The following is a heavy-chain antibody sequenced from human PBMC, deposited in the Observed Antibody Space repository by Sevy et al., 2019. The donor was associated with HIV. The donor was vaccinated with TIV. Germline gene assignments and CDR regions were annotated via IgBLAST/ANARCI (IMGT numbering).Heavy chain of an antibody. Sequence: ASVKVSCKASGYTFTRYEINWVRQATGQGIEWMGWMNPNSGDTGSVQKFQGRVTMPRNTSISTAYMELRSLRSDDTAVYYCARAMGTTVVTPVDYWGQGTLVTVSS. V-gene: IGHV1-8*01. D-gene: IGHD3-10*01. CDR2: MNPNSGDT. CDR1: GYTFTRYE. J-gene: IGHJ4*02. CDR3: ARAMGTTVVTPVDY.